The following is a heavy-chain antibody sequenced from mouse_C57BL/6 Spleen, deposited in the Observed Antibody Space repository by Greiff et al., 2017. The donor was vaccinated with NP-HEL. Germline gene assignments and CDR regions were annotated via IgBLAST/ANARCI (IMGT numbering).Heavy chain of an antibody. CDR1: GFTFSSYG. CDR3: ADGSSHGYFDV. V-gene: IGHV5-6*01. CDR2: ISSGGSYT. D-gene: IGHD1-1*01. J-gene: IGHJ1*03. Sequence: EVQGVESGGDLVKPGGSLKLSCAASGFTFSSYGMSWVRQTPDKRLEWVATISSGGSYTYYPDSVKGRFTISRDNAKNTLYLQMSSLKSEDTAMYYCADGSSHGYFDVWGTGTTVTVSS.